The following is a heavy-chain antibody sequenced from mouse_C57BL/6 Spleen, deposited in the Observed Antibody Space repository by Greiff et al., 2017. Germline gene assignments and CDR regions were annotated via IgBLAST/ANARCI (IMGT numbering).Heavy chain of an antibody. V-gene: IGHV1-82*01. D-gene: IGHD4-1*01. J-gene: IGHJ2*01. CDR3: ARKLTGLDY. CDR1: GYAFSSSW. Sequence: QVQLQQSGPELVKPGASVKISCKASGYAFSSSWMNWVKQRPGKGLEWIGRIYPGDGDTNYNGKFKGKATLTADKSSSTAYMQLSSLTSEDSAVYFCARKLTGLDYWGQGTTRTVSS. CDR2: IYPGDGDT.